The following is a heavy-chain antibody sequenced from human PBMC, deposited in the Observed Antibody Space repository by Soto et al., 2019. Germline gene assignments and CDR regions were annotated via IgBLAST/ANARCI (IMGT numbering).Heavy chain of an antibody. D-gene: IGHD6-19*01. Sequence: EVQLVESGGGVVRPGGSLRLSCAASGFTFDDYGMRWVRQAPGKGLEWVSGISWNGGSTGYADSVKGRFTISRDNANNPLYLQMNSLRGEDTALYYCARGRPVAGYYYYGMDVWGQGTTVTVSS. J-gene: IGHJ6*02. CDR3: ARGRPVAGYYYYGMDV. CDR2: ISWNGGST. CDR1: GFTFDDYG. V-gene: IGHV3-20*04.